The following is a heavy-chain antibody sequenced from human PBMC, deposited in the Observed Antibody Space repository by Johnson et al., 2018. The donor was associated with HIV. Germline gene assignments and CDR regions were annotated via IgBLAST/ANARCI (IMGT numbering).Heavy chain of an antibody. CDR3: AKDLFTEREDDVFDI. Sequence: QVQLVESGGGVVQPGRSLRLSCAASGFTFSAYGMHWVRQAPGQGLEWVAVISYDGSYKYYADSVKGRLTISRDNSKNTLYLQMNSLRAEDTAVYYCAKDLFTEREDDVFDIWGQGTMVTVSS. J-gene: IGHJ3*02. V-gene: IGHV3-30*18. CDR2: ISYDGSYK. CDR1: GFTFSAYG. D-gene: IGHD1-26*01.